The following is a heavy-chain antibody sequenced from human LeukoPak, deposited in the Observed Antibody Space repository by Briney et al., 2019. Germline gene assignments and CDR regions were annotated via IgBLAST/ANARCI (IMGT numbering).Heavy chain of an antibody. D-gene: IGHD5-18*01. CDR3: ARRGYSYGDDY. CDR2: IYYSGST. V-gene: IGHV4-59*08. J-gene: IGHJ4*02. CDR1: GGSISSYY. Sequence: SETLSLTCTVSGGSISSYYWSWIRQPPGKGLEWIGYIYYSGSTNYNPSLKSRVTISVDTSKNQFSLKLSSVTAADTAVYYCARRGYSYGDDYWGQGTLVTVSS.